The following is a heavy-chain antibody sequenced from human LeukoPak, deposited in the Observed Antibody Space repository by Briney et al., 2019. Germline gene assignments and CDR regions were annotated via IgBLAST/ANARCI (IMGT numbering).Heavy chain of an antibody. V-gene: IGHV3-74*01. Sequence: PERSLRLSCAASGFTFRSYWMHWVRQAPGKGLLWVSRINSDGRSTNYADSVKGRFTISRDNAKNTLNLQMNGLRAEDTALYYCARGNGDYVSLFDYWGQGTLVTVSS. CDR1: GFTFRSYW. D-gene: IGHD4-17*01. CDR3: ARGNGDYVSLFDY. CDR2: INSDGRST. J-gene: IGHJ4*02.